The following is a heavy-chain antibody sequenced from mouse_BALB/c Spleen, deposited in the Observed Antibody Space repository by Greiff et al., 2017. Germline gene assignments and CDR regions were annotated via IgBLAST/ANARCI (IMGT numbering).Heavy chain of an antibody. CDR1: GFNIKDTY. J-gene: IGHJ3*01. CDR2: IDPANGNT. D-gene: IGHD2-4*01. CDR3: ARSTMITTNWFAY. Sequence: EAQVVESGAELVKPGASVKLSCTASGFNIKDTYMHWVKQRPEQGLEWIGRIDPANGNTKYDPKFQGKATITADTSSNTAYLQLSSLTSEDTAVYYCARSTMITTNWFAYWGQGTLVTVSA. V-gene: IGHV14-3*02.